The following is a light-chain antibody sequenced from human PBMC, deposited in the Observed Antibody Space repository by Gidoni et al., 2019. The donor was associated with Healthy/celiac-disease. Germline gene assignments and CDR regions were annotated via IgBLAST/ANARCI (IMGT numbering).Light chain of an antibody. CDR2: WAS. V-gene: IGKV4-1*01. CDR1: QSVLYSSNNKNY. Sequence: SLGERATINCKSSQSVLYSSNNKNYLAWYQQKPGQPPKLLIYWASTRESGVPDRFSGSGSGTDFTLTISSLQAEDVAVYYCQQYYSTPLTFGGGTKVEIK. CDR3: QQYYSTPLT. J-gene: IGKJ4*01.